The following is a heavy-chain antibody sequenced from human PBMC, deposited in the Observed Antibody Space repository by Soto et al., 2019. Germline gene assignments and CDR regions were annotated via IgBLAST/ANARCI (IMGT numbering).Heavy chain of an antibody. CDR1: GGSISSSNW. CDR3: ARVVGGYYYGMDV. J-gene: IGHJ6*02. V-gene: IGHV4-4*02. CDR2: IYHSGST. Sequence: QVQLQEPGPGLVKPSGTLSLTCAVSGGSISSSNWWCWVLPPQGKGLEWIGEIYHSGSTNYNPTLKRRVTISVDKSKNQFSLKLRSVTAADTAVYYCARVVGGYYYGMDVWGQGTTVTGSS. D-gene: IGHD2-2*01.